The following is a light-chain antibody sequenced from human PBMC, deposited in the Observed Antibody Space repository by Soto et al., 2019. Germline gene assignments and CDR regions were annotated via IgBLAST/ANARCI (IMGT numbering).Light chain of an antibody. Sequence: EIILTQSPVTLSASPGERATLSCRASQSLNNDLAWYQHKPGQSPRLLIYAASSRATGVPARFSGSGSGTEVTRTISGLQSEDFAVYYCKQYNDWRQYTFGQGTRL. J-gene: IGKJ2*01. V-gene: IGKV3-15*01. CDR3: KQYNDWRQYT. CDR1: QSLNND. CDR2: AAS.